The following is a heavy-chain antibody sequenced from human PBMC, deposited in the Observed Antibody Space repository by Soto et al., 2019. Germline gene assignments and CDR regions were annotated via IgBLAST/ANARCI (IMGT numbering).Heavy chain of an antibody. CDR3: ARDLNDFWSGYFNGFDP. D-gene: IGHD3-3*01. CDR1: GGSISSYY. CDR2: IYYSGST. V-gene: IGHV4-59*01. J-gene: IGHJ5*02. Sequence: ETLFLTCTGSGGSISSYYWSWIRQPPGKGLEWIGYIYYSGSTNYNPSLKSRVTISVDTSKNQFSLKLSSVTAADTAVYYCARDLNDFWSGYFNGFDPWGQGTLVTVSS.